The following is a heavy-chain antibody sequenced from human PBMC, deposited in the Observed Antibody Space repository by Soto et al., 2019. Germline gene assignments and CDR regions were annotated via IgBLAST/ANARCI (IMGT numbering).Heavy chain of an antibody. CDR2: IVTFFGAT. CDR3: ARDIPLNYYDGTYSYYGLDV. D-gene: IGHD3-22*01. CDR1: GGSFYSNA. Sequence: SVKVSCKASGGSFYSNAISWVRQAPGQGLEWMGGIVTFFGATKYAQKFQGRLTIIADESTSTAYMELYSLRSEDTAVYYCARDIPLNYYDGTYSYYGLDVWGQ. V-gene: IGHV1-69*13. J-gene: IGHJ6*02.